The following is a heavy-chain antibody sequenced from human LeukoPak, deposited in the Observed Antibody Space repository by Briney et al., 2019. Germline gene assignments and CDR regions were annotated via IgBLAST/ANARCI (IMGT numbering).Heavy chain of an antibody. J-gene: IGHJ4*02. V-gene: IGHV4-59*05. CDR1: GGSISSYY. D-gene: IGHD2-15*01. CDR2: IYYSGST. CDR3: ARQLGYCSGGSCSFYFDY. Sequence: SETLSLTCTVSGGSISSYYWSWIRQPPGKGLEWIGSIYYSGSTYYSPSLKSRVTISVDTSKNQFSLKLSSVTAADTAVYYCARQLGYCSGGSCSFYFDYWGQGTLVTVSS.